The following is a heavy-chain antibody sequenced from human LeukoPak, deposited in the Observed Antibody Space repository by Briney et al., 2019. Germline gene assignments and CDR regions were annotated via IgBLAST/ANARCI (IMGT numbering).Heavy chain of an antibody. CDR3: VREGPEYSSSYYFDY. CDR2: IYTSGDT. Sequence: SQTLSLTCTVSGGSISSGNYYWSWIRQPAGKGLEWIGRIYTSGDTNYNPSLKSRVTISMDTSKNHFSLRLTPVTAADTAVYFCVREGPEYSSSYYFDYWGQGALVTVSS. V-gene: IGHV4-61*02. D-gene: IGHD6-6*01. CDR1: GGSISSGNYY. J-gene: IGHJ4*02.